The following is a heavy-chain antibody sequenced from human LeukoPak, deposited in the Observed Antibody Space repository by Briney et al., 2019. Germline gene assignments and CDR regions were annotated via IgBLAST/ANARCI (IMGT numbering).Heavy chain of an antibody. CDR2: ISAYNGNT. Sequence: ASVQVSCKASGYTFTSYGISWVRQAPGQGLEWMGWISAYNGNTNYAQKLQGRVTMTTDTSTSTAYMELRSLRSDDTAVYYCVPMVRGVITTWGQGTLVTVSS. V-gene: IGHV1-18*01. J-gene: IGHJ4*02. CDR3: VPMVRGVITT. CDR1: GYTFTSYG. D-gene: IGHD3-10*01.